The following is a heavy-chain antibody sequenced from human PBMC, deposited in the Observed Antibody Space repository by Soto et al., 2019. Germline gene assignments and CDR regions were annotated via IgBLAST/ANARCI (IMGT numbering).Heavy chain of an antibody. Sequence: SVKVSCKASGGTFSSYAISWVRQAPGQGLEWMGGIIPIFGTANYAQKFQGRVTITADESTSTAYMELSSLRSEDTAVYYCARGLDIVVVVAETWFDPWGQGTLVTVSS. CDR3: ARGLDIVVVVAETWFDP. CDR2: IIPIFGTA. D-gene: IGHD2-15*01. J-gene: IGHJ5*02. CDR1: GGTFSSYA. V-gene: IGHV1-69*13.